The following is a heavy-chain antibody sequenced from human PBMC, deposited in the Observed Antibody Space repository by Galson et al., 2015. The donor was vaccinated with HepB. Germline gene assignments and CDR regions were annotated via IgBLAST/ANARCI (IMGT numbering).Heavy chain of an antibody. Sequence: SLRLSCAASGFTFSSYWMSWVRQGPGKGLEWVANIKEDGSEKYYADSVKGRFTISRDNAKNSLYLQMNSLRDWYCSGRNCVDCFDPWGQGTLVTVSS. CDR3: VDCFDP. CDR1: GFTFSSYW. CDR2: IKEDGSEK. V-gene: IGHV3-7*01. D-gene: IGHD2-15*01. J-gene: IGHJ5*02.